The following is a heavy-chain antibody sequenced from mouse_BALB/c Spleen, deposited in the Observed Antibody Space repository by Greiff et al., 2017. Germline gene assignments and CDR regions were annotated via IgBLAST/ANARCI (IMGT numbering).Heavy chain of an antibody. CDR1: GFNIKDTY. CDR3: ARPGNYGNYEAMDY. V-gene: IGHV14-3*02. CDR2: IDLANGNT. Sequence: VQLQQSGAELVKPGASVKLSCTASGFNIKDTYMHWVKQRPEQGLEWIGRIDLANGNTKYDPKFQGKATITADTSSNTAYLQLSSLTSEDTAVYYCARPGNYGNYEAMDYWGQGTSVTVSS. D-gene: IGHD2-1*01. J-gene: IGHJ4*01.